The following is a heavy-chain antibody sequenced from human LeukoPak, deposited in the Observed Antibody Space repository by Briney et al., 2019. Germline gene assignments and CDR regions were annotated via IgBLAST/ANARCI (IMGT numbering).Heavy chain of an antibody. CDR3: ATHSGIAVAYYYYGMDV. CDR1: GFSLSNYW. J-gene: IGHJ6*02. CDR2: IRQDGSEK. D-gene: IGHD6-19*01. V-gene: IGHV3-7*01. Sequence: GGSLRLSCAASGFSLSNYWMIWVRQAPGKGLEWVANIRQDGSEKFYVDSVKGRFTISRDNAKNSLYLQMNSLRDEDTAVYYCATHSGIAVAYYYYGMDVWGQGTTVTVSS.